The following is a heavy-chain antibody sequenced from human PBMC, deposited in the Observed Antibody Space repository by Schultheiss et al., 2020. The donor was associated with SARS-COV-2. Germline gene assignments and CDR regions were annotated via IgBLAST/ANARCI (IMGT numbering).Heavy chain of an antibody. Sequence: GGSLRLSCAASGFTFDDYAMHWVRQAPGKGLEWVSGISWNSGSIGYADSVKGRFTISRDNAKNSLYLQMNSLRAEDTALYYCAKSGRGSSSYFDYWGQGTLVTVSS. V-gene: IGHV3-9*01. CDR1: GFTFDDYA. D-gene: IGHD6-13*01. CDR2: ISWNSGSI. CDR3: AKSGRGSSSYFDY. J-gene: IGHJ4*02.